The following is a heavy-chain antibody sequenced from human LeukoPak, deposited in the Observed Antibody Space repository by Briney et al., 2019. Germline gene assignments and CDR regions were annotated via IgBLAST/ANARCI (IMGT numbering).Heavy chain of an antibody. D-gene: IGHD3-3*02. J-gene: IGHJ4*02. CDR2: IWFDGSNI. Sequence: PGGSLRLSCAASGFTFSSYVMHWVRQAPGKGLEWVAVIWFDGSNIYYADSVKGRFTISRDNSKNRLYLQMNSLRAEDTALYYCARMPSGALDYWGQGTLVTVSS. V-gene: IGHV3-33*01. CDR3: ARMPSGALDY. CDR1: GFTFSSYV.